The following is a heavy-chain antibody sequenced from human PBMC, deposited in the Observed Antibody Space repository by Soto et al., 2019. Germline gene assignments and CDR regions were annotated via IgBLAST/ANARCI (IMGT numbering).Heavy chain of an antibody. D-gene: IGHD6-13*01. J-gene: IGHJ3*02. V-gene: IGHV3-15*01. CDR3: ATDRDSSSWYDAFDI. CDR2: IKSKTDGRTT. Sequence: GGSLRLSCAASGFTFSNAWMSWVRQAPGKGLEWVGRIKSKTDGRTTDYAAPVKGRFTISRDDSKNTLYLQMNSLKTEDTAVYSCATDRDSSSWYDAFDIWGQGTMVTVSS. CDR1: GFTFSNAW.